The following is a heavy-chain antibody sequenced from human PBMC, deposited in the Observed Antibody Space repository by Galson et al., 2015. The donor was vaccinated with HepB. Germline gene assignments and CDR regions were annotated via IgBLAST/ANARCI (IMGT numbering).Heavy chain of an antibody. CDR3: VGRDSSGL. J-gene: IGHJ4*02. D-gene: IGHD3-22*01. CDR2: IDGNGRST. V-gene: IGHV3-64D*06. Sequence: SLRLSCAGSGFVISNYAMHWVRQAPGKGLEYVSAIDGNGRSTYYADSVKGGFIISRDNSKNTLYLQMSSVRTEDTAVYYCVGRDSSGLWGQGALVTVSS. CDR1: GFVISNYA.